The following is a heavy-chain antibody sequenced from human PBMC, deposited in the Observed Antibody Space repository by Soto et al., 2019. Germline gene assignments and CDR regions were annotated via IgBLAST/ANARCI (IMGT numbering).Heavy chain of an antibody. J-gene: IGHJ6*03. CDR3: ARARGYSYGIYXYYYYMDV. V-gene: IGHV1-69*02. Sequence: VKVSCKASGGTFSSYTISWVRQAPGQGLEWMGRIIPILGIANYAQKFQGRVTITADKSTSTAYMELSSLRSEDTAVYYCARARGYSYGIYXYYYYMDVWGKGTTVTVSS. CDR2: IIPILGIA. D-gene: IGHD5-18*01. CDR1: GGTFSSYT.